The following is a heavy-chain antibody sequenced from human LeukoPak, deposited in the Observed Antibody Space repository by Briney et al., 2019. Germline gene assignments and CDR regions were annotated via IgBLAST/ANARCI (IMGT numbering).Heavy chain of an antibody. CDR2: INPSGGST. D-gene: IGHD3-22*01. CDR3: ARDRGLYYYDSSGQLDY. CDR1: GYTFTSYY. V-gene: IGHV1-46*01. J-gene: IGHJ4*02. Sequence: ASVKGSCKASGYTFTSYYMHWVRQAPGQGLEWMGIINPSGGSTSYAQKFQGRVTMTRDMSTSTVYMELSSLRSEDTAVYYCARDRGLYYYDSSGQLDYWGQGTLVTVSS.